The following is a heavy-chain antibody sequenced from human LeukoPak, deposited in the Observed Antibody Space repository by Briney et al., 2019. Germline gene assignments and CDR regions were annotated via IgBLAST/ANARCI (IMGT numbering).Heavy chain of an antibody. Sequence: GGSLRLSCAASGFTFSNYAMSWVRQAPGKGLEWVSGINVSGGSTFYADSVRGRFTISRDNAKNSLYLQMNSLRAEDTAVYYCARDWQLADAFDIWGQGTMVTVSS. CDR2: INVSGGST. J-gene: IGHJ3*02. D-gene: IGHD6-13*01. V-gene: IGHV3-23*01. CDR1: GFTFSNYA. CDR3: ARDWQLADAFDI.